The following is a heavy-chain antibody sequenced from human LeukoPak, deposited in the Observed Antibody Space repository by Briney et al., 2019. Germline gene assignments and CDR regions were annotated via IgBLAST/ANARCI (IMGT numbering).Heavy chain of an antibody. V-gene: IGHV4-39*07. J-gene: IGHJ4*02. CDR3: ARVPTVTFFDY. Sequence: NTGGSLRLSCAASRLTFSSYSMNWVRQPPGKGLEWIGTIYYSGSTYYNPSLKSRVTISVDTSKNQFSLKLSSVTAADTAVYYCARVPTVTFFDYWGQGTLVTVSS. CDR2: IYYSGST. D-gene: IGHD4-17*01. CDR1: RLTFSSYS.